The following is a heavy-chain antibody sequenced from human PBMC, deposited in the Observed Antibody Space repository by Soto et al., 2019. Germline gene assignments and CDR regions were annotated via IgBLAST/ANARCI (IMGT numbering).Heavy chain of an antibody. D-gene: IGHD4-4*01. CDR3: VSYRGAFYFDH. V-gene: IGHV4-59*01. Sequence: PSETLSLTCTVSGGSISSYYWSWIRQPPGKGLEWIGYIYYSGSTNYNPSLKSRVTISVDTSKNQFSLKLSSVTAADTAVYYCVSYRGAFYFDHWGQGALVTVSS. CDR2: IYYSGST. CDR1: GGSISSYY. J-gene: IGHJ4*02.